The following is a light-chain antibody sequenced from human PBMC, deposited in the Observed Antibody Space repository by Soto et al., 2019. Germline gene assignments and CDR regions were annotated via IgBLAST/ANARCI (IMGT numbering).Light chain of an antibody. CDR1: QSVVYSSNNKNH. J-gene: IGKJ3*01. V-gene: IGKV4-1*01. CDR2: WAS. Sequence: DIVMTQSPDSLAVSLGERATINCKSSQSVVYSSNNKNHLGWYQQKPGQPPKLLIYWASTRESGVPDRFSGSGSGTAFTLTISSLQAEDVAVYYCQQYYSLPFTFGPGTKVDIK. CDR3: QQYYSLPFT.